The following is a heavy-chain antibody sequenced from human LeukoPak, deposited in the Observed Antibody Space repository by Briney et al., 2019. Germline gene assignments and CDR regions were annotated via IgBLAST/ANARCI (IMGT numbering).Heavy chain of an antibody. D-gene: IGHD2-15*01. CDR1: GFTFSTYA. CDR3: AKVLSVVVAATLLDY. J-gene: IGHJ4*02. Sequence: PGGSLRLSCAASGFTFSTYAMSWVRQAPGKGLEWVAFIRYDGSNKYYADSVKGRFTISRDNSKNTLYLQMNSLRAEDTAVYYCAKVLSVVVAATLLDYWGQGTLVTVSS. V-gene: IGHV3-30*02. CDR2: IRYDGSNK.